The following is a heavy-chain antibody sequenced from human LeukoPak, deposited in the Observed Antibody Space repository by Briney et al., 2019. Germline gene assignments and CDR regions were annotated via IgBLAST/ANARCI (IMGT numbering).Heavy chain of an antibody. V-gene: IGHV3-48*04. J-gene: IGHJ4*02. CDR3: ARVRGSYSADF. D-gene: IGHD1-26*01. CDR2: ISSSSSTI. CDR1: GFTFSGYS. Sequence: GGSLRLSCAASGFTFSGYSLNWVRQAPGKGLEWVSYISSSSSTIYYADSVKGRFTISRDNAKNSLYLQMNSLRAEDTAVYYCARVRGSYSADFWGQGTLVTVSS.